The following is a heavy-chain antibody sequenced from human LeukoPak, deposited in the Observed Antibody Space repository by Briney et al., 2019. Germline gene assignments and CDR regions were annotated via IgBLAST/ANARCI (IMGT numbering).Heavy chain of an antibody. CDR3: ARGVWSSHNKEYFLDY. D-gene: IGHD2-2*01. J-gene: IGHJ4*02. CDR1: GYTFSIYA. Sequence: ASVKVSCKTSGYTFSIYAMNWVRQAPGQRPEWMGWINAGNGKTKYSQWFQGRVTITRDISASTAYMELSSLRSEDTAIYYCARGVWSSHNKEYFLDYWGQGTLVTVSS. CDR2: INAGNGKT. V-gene: IGHV1-3*01.